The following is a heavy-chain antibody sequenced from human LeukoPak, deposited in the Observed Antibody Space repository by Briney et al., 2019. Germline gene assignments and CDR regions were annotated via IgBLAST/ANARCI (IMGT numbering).Heavy chain of an antibody. CDR2: MNPNSGNT. CDR1: GYTFTGYY. J-gene: IGHJ4*02. Sequence: ASVKVSCKASGYTFTGYYMHWVRQAPGQGLEWMGWMNPNSGNTGYAQKFQGRVTITRNTSISTVYLELSSLKSDDTAVYYCARDPGHDTSNYGGLDFWGQGTLVTVSS. V-gene: IGHV1-8*03. CDR3: ARDPGHDTSNYGGLDF. D-gene: IGHD4-11*01.